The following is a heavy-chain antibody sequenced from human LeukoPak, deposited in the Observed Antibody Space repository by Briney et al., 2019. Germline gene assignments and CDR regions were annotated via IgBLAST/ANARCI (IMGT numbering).Heavy chain of an antibody. CDR1: GFTFSSYA. J-gene: IGHJ4*02. Sequence: GGSLRLXCAASGFTFSSYAMRWVRQAPGKALEWVSAISGSGGSTYYADSVKGRFTISRDNSKNTLYLQMNSLRAEDTAVYYCAKDLDNRITIFGVATSSDYWGQGTLVTVSS. CDR2: ISGSGGST. D-gene: IGHD3-3*01. CDR3: AKDLDNRITIFGVATSSDY. V-gene: IGHV3-23*01.